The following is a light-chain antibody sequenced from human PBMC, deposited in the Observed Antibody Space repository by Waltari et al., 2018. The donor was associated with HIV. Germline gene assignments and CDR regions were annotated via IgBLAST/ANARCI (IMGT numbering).Light chain of an antibody. CDR1: GSDIGASAF. V-gene: IGLV2-14*03. J-gene: IGLJ1*01. Sequence: HSALTQPASASGSPGQSISLSCSGTGSDIGASAFVYWYQQHPGRPPKLIIYDATNRPSDVSARFSASKSGTTASLTITGLQDEDEADYFCSSFTTSQTYIFGSGSRVTVL. CDR2: DAT. CDR3: SSFTTSQTYI.